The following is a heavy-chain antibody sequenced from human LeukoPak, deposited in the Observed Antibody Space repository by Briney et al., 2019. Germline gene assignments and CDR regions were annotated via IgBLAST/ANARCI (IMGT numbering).Heavy chain of an antibody. Sequence: PGGSLRLSCAASGFTFSSHWMHWVRQAPGKGLVWVSRIKGDGSSTSYADSVKGRFTISRDNAKNSLYLQMNSLRAEDTAVYYCARVDRGSGYSDYWGQGTLVTVSS. D-gene: IGHD3-22*01. CDR1: GFTFSSHW. CDR2: IKGDGSST. J-gene: IGHJ4*02. CDR3: ARVDRGSGYSDY. V-gene: IGHV3-74*01.